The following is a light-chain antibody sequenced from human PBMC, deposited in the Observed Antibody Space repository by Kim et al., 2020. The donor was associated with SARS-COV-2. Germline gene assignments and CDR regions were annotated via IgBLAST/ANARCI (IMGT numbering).Light chain of an antibody. CDR3: QQYNSWPHT. V-gene: IGKV3-15*01. J-gene: IGKJ1*01. CDR1: QTVYRS. CDR2: DAS. Sequence: EIAMTQSPATLSVSPGERVTLSCRASQTVYRSFAWYQQKPGQPPRVLIYDASNRATGIPARFSGSGSGTEFTLTISSLQSEDFAVYYCQQYNSWPHTFGQGTKVDIK.